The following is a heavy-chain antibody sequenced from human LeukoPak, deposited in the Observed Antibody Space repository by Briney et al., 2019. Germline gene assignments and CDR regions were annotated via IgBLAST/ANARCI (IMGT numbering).Heavy chain of an antibody. J-gene: IGHJ6*02. V-gene: IGHV5-51*01. CDR2: IYPDDSDT. CDR3: ARQQGSSWYHYGMDV. CDR1: GYSFTSYW. Sequence: ESLKISCKGSGYSFTSYWIGWVRQMPGKGLEWMGIIYPDDSDTRYSPSFQGQVTISADKSISTAYLQWSSLKASDTAMYYCARQQGSSWYHYGMDVWGQGTTVTVSS. D-gene: IGHD6-13*01.